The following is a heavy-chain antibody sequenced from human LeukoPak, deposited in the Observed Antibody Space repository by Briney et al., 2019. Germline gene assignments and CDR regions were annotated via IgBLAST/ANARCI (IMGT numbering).Heavy chain of an antibody. CDR3: AADRLEISIPPYRGYRDV. D-gene: IGHD5-24*01. V-gene: IGHV1-69*01. Sequence: SVKVSCKASGGTFSSYAISWVRQAPGQGLEWMGGIIPIFGTANYAQKFQGRVTITADESTSTAYMELSSLRSEDTAVYYCAADRLEISIPPYRGYRDVWGKGPTVTVSS. CDR1: GGTFSSYA. J-gene: IGHJ6*03. CDR2: IIPIFGTA.